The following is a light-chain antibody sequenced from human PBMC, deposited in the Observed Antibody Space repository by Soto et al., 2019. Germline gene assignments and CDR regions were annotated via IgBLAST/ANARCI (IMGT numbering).Light chain of an antibody. Sequence: EIVLTQSPDTLSLSPGERATLSCRASQSVSSYLAWYQHKPGQALRLLIYDTFKRATGIPARFSGSGSGTDFTLTISSLEPEDFAVYYCVQRSTWPWTVGQGSKVEI. CDR2: DTF. CDR3: VQRSTWPWT. J-gene: IGKJ1*01. CDR1: QSVSSY. V-gene: IGKV3-11*01.